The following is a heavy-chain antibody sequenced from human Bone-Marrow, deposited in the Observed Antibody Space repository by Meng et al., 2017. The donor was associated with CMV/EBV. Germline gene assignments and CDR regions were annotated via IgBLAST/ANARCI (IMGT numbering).Heavy chain of an antibody. CDR3: ARDYYDSSGYYDY. J-gene: IGHJ4*02. V-gene: IGHV3-9*01. CDR1: GFTFDDYA. Sequence: SLKISCAASGFTFDDYAMHWVRQAPGKGLEWVSGISWNSGSIGYADSVKGRFTISRDNAKNSLYLQMNSLRAEDTALYHCARDYYDSSGYYDYWGQGTRVTGSS. CDR2: ISWNSGSI. D-gene: IGHD3-22*01.